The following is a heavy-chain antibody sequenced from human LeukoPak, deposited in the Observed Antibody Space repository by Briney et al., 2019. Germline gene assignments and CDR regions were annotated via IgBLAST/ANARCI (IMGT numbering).Heavy chain of an antibody. CDR2: INPNSGGT. CDR3: ARESFIVVVPAARWFDP. V-gene: IGHV1-2*02. CDR1: GYTFTGYY. J-gene: IGHJ5*02. D-gene: IGHD2-2*01. Sequence: ASVKVSCKASGYTFTGYYMHWVRQAPGQGLEWMGWINPNSGGTNYAQEFQGRVTMTRDTSISTAYMELSRLRSDDTAVYYCARESFIVVVPAARWFDPWGQGTLVTVSS.